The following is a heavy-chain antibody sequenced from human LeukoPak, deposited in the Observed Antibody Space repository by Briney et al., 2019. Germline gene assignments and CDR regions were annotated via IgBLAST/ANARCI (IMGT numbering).Heavy chain of an antibody. CDR1: GFTFSSYG. V-gene: IGHV3-30*02. Sequence: GGSLRLSCAASGFTFSSYGMHWVRQAPGKGLEWVAFIRYDGSNKYYADSVKGRFTISRDNSKNTLYLQMNSLRAEDTAVYYCARPSAYDFWSGEKYFQHWGQGTLVTVSS. CDR2: IRYDGSNK. J-gene: IGHJ1*01. CDR3: ARPSAYDFWSGEKYFQH. D-gene: IGHD3-3*01.